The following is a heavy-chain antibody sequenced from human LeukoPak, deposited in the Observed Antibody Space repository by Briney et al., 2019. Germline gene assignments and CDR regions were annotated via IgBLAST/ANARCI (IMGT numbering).Heavy chain of an antibody. CDR1: GFTFSSYA. CDR2: ISGSGGST. Sequence: GGSLRLSCAASGFTFSSYAMSWVRQAPGKGLEWVSAISGSGGSTYYADPVEGRFTISRDNSKNTLYLQMNSLRAEDTAVYYCAKPFYYGSGSYGDYFDYWGQGTLVTVSS. J-gene: IGHJ4*02. V-gene: IGHV3-23*01. D-gene: IGHD3-10*01. CDR3: AKPFYYGSGSYGDYFDY.